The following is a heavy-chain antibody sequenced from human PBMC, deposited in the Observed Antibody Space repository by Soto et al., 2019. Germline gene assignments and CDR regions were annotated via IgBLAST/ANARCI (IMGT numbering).Heavy chain of an antibody. Sequence: SVKVSCKASGGTFSSYAISWVRQAPGQGLEWMGGIIPIFGTANYAQKFQGRVTITADESTSTAYMELSSLRSEETAVYYCAREVVGATRTFDYWGQGTLVTVSS. V-gene: IGHV1-69*13. CDR3: AREVVGATRTFDY. D-gene: IGHD1-26*01. J-gene: IGHJ4*02. CDR2: IIPIFGTA. CDR1: GGTFSSYA.